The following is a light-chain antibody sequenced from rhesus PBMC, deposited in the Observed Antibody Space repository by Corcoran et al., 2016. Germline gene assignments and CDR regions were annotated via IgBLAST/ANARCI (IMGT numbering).Light chain of an antibody. CDR2: KAY. Sequence: DIQMTQSPSSLSASVEDRVTITCRASENVNNYLNWYQQKPGKAPKLLINKAYTLQSGVPSRFSGSGYATDYTFTISSLQPEDVATYYCQHGYGTPYSFGQGTKVEIK. CDR1: ENVNNY. CDR3: QHGYGTPYS. V-gene: IGKV1-74*01. J-gene: IGKJ2*01.